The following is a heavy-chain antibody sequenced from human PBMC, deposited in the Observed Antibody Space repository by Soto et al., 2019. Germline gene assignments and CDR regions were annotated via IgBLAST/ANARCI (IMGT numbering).Heavy chain of an antibody. V-gene: IGHV1-69*13. Sequence: GASVKVSCKASGGTFATYAISWVRQAPGQGLEGMGGIIPIFCTANYAQKFQGRVTITADESTSTAYMELSSLRSENTAVYYCARVVGVAASNAFDYWGQGTLVTVSS. J-gene: IGHJ4*02. CDR1: GGTFATYA. D-gene: IGHD6-13*01. CDR2: IIPIFCTA. CDR3: ARVVGVAASNAFDY.